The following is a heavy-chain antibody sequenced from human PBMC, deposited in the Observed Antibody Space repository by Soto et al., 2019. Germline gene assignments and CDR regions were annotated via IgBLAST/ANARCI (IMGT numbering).Heavy chain of an antibody. Sequence: GGSLRLSCAASGFTVSSNYMSWVRQAPGKGLEWVSVIYSGGSTYYADSVKGRFTISRDNSKNTLYLQMNSLRAEDTAVYYCARHLRNYYYGMDVWGQGTTVTVSS. CDR3: ARHLRNYYYGMDV. CDR1: GFTVSSNY. CDR2: IYSGGST. J-gene: IGHJ6*02. V-gene: IGHV3-66*04. D-gene: IGHD3-3*01.